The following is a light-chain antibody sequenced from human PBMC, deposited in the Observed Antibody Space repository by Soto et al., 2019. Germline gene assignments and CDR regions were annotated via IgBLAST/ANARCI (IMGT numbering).Light chain of an antibody. CDR3: QHYNSYSEA. V-gene: IGKV1-5*03. CDR2: KAS. J-gene: IGKJ1*01. Sequence: DIQMTQSPSTLSGSVGDRVTITCRASQTISSWLAWYQQKPGKAPKLLIYKASTLKSGVPSRFSGSGSGTEFTLTMSSLQPDDFATYYCQHYNSYSEAFGQGTRWIL. CDR1: QTISSW.